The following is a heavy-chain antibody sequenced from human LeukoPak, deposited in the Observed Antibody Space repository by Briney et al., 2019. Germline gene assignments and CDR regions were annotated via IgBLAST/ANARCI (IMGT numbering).Heavy chain of an antibody. CDR1: GFTFSKYW. J-gene: IGHJ4*02. D-gene: IGHD6-19*01. Sequence: PGGSLRLSCAASGFTFSKYWMLWVRQAPGKGLERVSRINTDGTVTTYADSVKGRFTVSRDNADNTMFLQMNSVRDEDPAVYYCATKQWLAPPPDSWGQGTPVTVSS. V-gene: IGHV3-74*01. CDR2: INTDGTVT. CDR3: ATKQWLAPPPDS.